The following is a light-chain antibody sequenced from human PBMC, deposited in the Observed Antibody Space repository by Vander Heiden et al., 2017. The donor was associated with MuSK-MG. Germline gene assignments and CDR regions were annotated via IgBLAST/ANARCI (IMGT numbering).Light chain of an antibody. J-gene: IGKJ1*01. Sequence: DIQMTQSPSSLSASVGDRVTITCRASQGISNSLAWYQQKPGKAPKLLLYAASRLESGVPSRFSGRGSGTDYTLTISILQPEDFATYDCQQYDSTPWTFGQGTKVEIK. CDR3: QQYDSTPWT. V-gene: IGKV1-NL1*01. CDR1: QGISNS. CDR2: AAS.